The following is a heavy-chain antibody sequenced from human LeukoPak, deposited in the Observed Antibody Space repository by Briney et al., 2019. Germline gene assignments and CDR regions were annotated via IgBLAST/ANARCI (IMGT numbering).Heavy chain of an antibody. D-gene: IGHD5-12*01. CDR2: INPNSGGT. Sequence: GASVKVSCKASGYAFTAYYMHWVRQAPRQGLEWMGWINPNSGGTNYAQKFHGRVTMTRDTFISTVYMELSSLTSDDTAVYYCAKEEDILGIPTVDFWGQGTLVTVSS. CDR3: AKEEDILGIPTVDF. J-gene: IGHJ4*02. CDR1: GYAFTAYY. V-gene: IGHV1-2*02.